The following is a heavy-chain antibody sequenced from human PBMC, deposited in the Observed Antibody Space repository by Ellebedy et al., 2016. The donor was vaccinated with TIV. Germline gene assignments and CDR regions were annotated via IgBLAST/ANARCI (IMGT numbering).Heavy chain of an antibody. Sequence: SETLSLTCTVSGGSISSYYWSWIRQPPGKGLEWIGHIYHSGSTNYNPSLKSRAIISVDTSKHQFSLKLSSVTAADTAVYYCARHRNLLGRLNWFDPWGQGTLVAVSS. CDR3: ARHRNLLGRLNWFDP. D-gene: IGHD1-14*01. CDR1: GGSISSYY. V-gene: IGHV4-59*08. CDR2: IYHSGST. J-gene: IGHJ5*02.